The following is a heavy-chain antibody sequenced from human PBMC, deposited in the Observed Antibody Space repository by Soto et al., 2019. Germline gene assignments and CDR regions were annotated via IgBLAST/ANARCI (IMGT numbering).Heavy chain of an antibody. CDR2: ISSSSTNT. Sequence: GGFLRLSCAGSGFVFSNYSMNWVRQAPGRGLEWVSYISSSSTNTYYAASVRGRFTISRDNAKNSLFLRMISLKDEDTAVYYCTRGTKGGSPPLWGRGTLVTVSS. V-gene: IGHV3-48*02. J-gene: IGHJ4*02. CDR1: GFVFSNYS. D-gene: IGHD1-7*01. CDR3: TRGTKGGSPPL.